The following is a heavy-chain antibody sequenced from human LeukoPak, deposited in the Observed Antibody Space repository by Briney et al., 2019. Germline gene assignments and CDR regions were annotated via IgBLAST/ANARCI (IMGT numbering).Heavy chain of an antibody. V-gene: IGHV4-34*01. D-gene: IGHD6-6*01. CDR1: GGSFSGYY. CDR2: INHSGST. Sequence: SETLSLTCAVYGGSFSGYYWSWIRQPPGKGLEWTGEINHSGSTNYNPSLKSRVTISVDTSKNQFSLKLSSVTAADTAVYYCARALAARPFDYWGQGTLVTVSS. J-gene: IGHJ4*02. CDR3: ARALAARPFDY.